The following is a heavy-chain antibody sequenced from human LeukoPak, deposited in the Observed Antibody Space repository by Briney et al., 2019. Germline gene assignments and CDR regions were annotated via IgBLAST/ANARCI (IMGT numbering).Heavy chain of an antibody. CDR1: GGSISSGGYY. D-gene: IGHD2-2*01. V-gene: IGHV4-31*03. Sequence: SETLSLTCTVSGGSISSGGYYWSWIRQHPGKGLEWIGYIYYSGSTYYNPSLKSRVTISVDTSKNQFSLKLSSVTAADTAVYYCARGGNCSSTSCLPIDHDYWGQGTLVTVSS. CDR3: ARGGNCSSTSCLPIDHDY. CDR2: IYYSGST. J-gene: IGHJ4*02.